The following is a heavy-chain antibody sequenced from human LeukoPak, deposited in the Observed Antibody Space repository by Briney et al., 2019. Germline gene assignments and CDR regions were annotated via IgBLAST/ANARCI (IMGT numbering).Heavy chain of an antibody. Sequence: SETLSLTCTVSGGSFEHYFWSWIRQPPGKGLEWIGYVYYSGSTDYSPSLKSRVTISVDTSKNQFSLKLSSVTAADTAVYYCAIWFGDFDYWGQGTLVTVSS. CDR1: GGSFEHYF. D-gene: IGHD3-10*01. J-gene: IGHJ4*02. V-gene: IGHV4-59*12. CDR2: VYYSGST. CDR3: AIWFGDFDY.